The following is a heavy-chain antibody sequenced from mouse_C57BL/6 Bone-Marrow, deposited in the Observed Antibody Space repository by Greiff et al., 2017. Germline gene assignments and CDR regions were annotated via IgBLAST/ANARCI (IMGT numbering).Heavy chain of an antibody. CDR3: ARSHYYGSSSYWYFDV. V-gene: IGHV1-69*01. D-gene: IGHD1-1*01. CDR2: IDPSDSYT. Sequence: QVQLQQPGAELVMPGASVKLSCKASGYTFTSYWMHWVKQRPGQGLEWIGEIDPSDSYTNYNQKFKGKSTLTVDKSSSTAYMQLSSLTSEDSAVYYCARSHYYGSSSYWYFDVWGTGTTVTVSS. J-gene: IGHJ1*03. CDR1: GYTFTSYW.